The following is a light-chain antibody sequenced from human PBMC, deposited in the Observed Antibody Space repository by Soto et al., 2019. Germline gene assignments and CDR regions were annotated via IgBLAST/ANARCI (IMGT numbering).Light chain of an antibody. V-gene: IGLV2-23*01. CDR2: EGT. Sequence: QSVLTQPASGSRSPGQSITISCTGTRSDVGTYNLVSWYQQHPGKAPKLMIYEGTKRPSGVSNRFSGSKSGNTASLTISGLQAEDDTDYYCCSSAGNSYVFGTGTKVTV. CDR3: CSSAGNSYV. J-gene: IGLJ1*01. CDR1: RSDVGTYNL.